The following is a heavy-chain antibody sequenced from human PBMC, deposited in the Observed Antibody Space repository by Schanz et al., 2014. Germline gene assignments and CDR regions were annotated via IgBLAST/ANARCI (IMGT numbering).Heavy chain of an antibody. V-gene: IGHV4-59*08. CDR1: GVSIGGYY. Sequence: QVQLQESGPGLVKPSETLSLTCTVSGVSIGGYYWSWIRQPPGKGLEWIGYIFFSGSTTYNPSFNGRVTISVDMSKNRFALNLSSVTAADTAVYYCARLGVGDKAYYYYGTDVWGQGTTVLVSS. CDR2: IFFSGST. D-gene: IGHD1-26*01. J-gene: IGHJ6*02. CDR3: ARLGVGDKAYYYYGTDV.